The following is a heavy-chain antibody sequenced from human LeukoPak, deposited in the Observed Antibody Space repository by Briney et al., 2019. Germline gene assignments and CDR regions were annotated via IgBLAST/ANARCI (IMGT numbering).Heavy chain of an antibody. Sequence: ASVKVSCKASGGTFSSYAISWVRQAPGQGLEWMGWINTNTGNPTYAQGFTGRFVFSLDTSVSTAYLQISSLKAEDTAVYYCARTYYGSGSYHLDYWGQGTLVTVSS. CDR1: GGTFSSYA. J-gene: IGHJ4*02. D-gene: IGHD3-10*01. CDR2: INTNTGNP. CDR3: ARTYYGSGSYHLDY. V-gene: IGHV7-4-1*02.